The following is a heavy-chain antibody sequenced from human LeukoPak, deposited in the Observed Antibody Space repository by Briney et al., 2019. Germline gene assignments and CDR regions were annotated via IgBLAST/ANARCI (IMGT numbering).Heavy chain of an antibody. J-gene: IGHJ4*02. CDR3: VRGHGGY. CDR2: IYYSGST. CDR1: GGSISSYY. V-gene: IGHV4-59*01. Sequence: PSETLSLTCTVSGGSISSYYWSWIRQPPGKGLEWIGYIYYSGSTNYNPSLKSRVTISVDMAKNQFSLKVMSVTAADTAVYYCVRGHGGYWGQGTLVTVSS.